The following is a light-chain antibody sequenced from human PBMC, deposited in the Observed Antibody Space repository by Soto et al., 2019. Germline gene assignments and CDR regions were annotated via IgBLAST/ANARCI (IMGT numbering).Light chain of an antibody. CDR3: SSYTTSSALYV. J-gene: IGLJ1*01. Sequence: QSALTQPASVSGSPGQSITISCTGTSSDVGGYNYVSWYQQHPGKAPKLMIYDVSNRPSGVSNRFSGSKSGNTASLTISGLQAEAGADYSCSSYTTSSALYVFGTGPKVTVL. CDR1: SSDVGGYNY. V-gene: IGLV2-14*01. CDR2: DVS.